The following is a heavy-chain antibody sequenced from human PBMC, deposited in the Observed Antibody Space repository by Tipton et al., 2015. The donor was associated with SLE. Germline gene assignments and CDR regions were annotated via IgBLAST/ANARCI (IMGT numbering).Heavy chain of an antibody. CDR2: ISWNSGST. Sequence: SLRLSCAASGFNFDDNTMYWVRQVPGKGLEWVSGISWNSGSTYYNPSLKSRVTISVDTSKNQFSLKLSSVTAADTAVYYCASTNIPGAFDIWGQGTMVTVSS. CDR1: GFNFDDNT. CDR3: ASTNIPGAFDI. J-gene: IGHJ3*02. D-gene: IGHD2/OR15-2a*01. V-gene: IGHV3-9*01.